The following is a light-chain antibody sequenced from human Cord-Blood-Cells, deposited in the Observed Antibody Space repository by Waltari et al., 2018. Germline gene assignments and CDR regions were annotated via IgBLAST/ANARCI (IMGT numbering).Light chain of an antibody. V-gene: IGLV2-14*01. CDR3: SSYTSSSTLYV. CDR1: SRDVVGYTY. CDR2: DVS. J-gene: IGLJ1*01. Sequence: SALTQPASVSGSPGQSITISCTGTSRDVVGYTYGPWYQQHPGKAPKLMIYDVSNRPSGVSNRFSGSKSGNTASLTISGLQAEDEADYYCSSYTSSSTLYVFGTGTKVTVL.